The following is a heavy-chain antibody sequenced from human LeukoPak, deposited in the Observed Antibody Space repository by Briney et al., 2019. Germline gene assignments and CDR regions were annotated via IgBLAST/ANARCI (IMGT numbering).Heavy chain of an antibody. V-gene: IGHV1-2*02. CDR3: ARLPPPSIAVAGAVDWFDP. CDR2: INPNSGGT. J-gene: IGHJ5*02. Sequence: ASVKVSCKASGYTFTGYYMHWVRQAPGQGLGWMGWINPNSGGTNYAQKFQGRVTMTRDTSISTAYMELSRLRSDDTAVYYCARLPPPSIAVAGAVDWFDPWGQGTLVTVSS. D-gene: IGHD6-19*01. CDR1: GYTFTGYY.